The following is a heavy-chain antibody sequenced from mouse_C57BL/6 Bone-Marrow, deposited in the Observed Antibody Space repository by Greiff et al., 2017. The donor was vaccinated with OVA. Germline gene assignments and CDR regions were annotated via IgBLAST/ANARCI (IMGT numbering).Heavy chain of an antibody. J-gene: IGHJ2*01. CDR3: ARSGYFGY. CDR2: INPSSGST. CDR1: GYTFTSYT. D-gene: IGHD3-2*02. V-gene: IGHV1-4*01. Sequence: QVQLKESGAELARPGASVKMSCKASGYTFTSYTLHWVKQRPGQGLEWIGYINPSSGSTKYNQKFKDKATLTADKSSSTAYMQLSSLTSEDSAVYYCARSGYFGYWGQGTTLTVSS.